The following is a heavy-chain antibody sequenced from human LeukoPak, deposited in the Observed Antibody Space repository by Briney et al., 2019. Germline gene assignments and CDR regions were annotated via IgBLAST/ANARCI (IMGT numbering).Heavy chain of an antibody. J-gene: IGHJ6*03. D-gene: IGHD3-9*01. CDR3: ARAYDILTGYYIPNYYYYYYMDV. Sequence: ASVKVSCKASGYTFTSYDINWVRQAIGQGLEWMGWMNPNSGNTGYAQKFQGRVTMTRNTSISTAYMELSSLRSEDTAVYYCARAYDILTGYYIPNYYYYYYMDVWGKGTTVTVSS. CDR1: GYTFTSYD. CDR2: MNPNSGNT. V-gene: IGHV1-8*01.